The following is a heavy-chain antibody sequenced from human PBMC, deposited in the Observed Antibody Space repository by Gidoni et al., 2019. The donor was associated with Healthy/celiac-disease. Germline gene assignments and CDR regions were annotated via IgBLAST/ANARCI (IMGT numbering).Heavy chain of an antibody. V-gene: IGHV3-23*01. CDR1: GFTFSSYA. CDR2: ISGSGGST. CDR3: AKDNTAGP. Sequence: EVQLLESGGGLVQPGWSLRLPCASSGFTFSSYAMGWVRQAPGKGLEWVSAISGSGGSTYYADSVKGRFTISRDNSKNTLYLQMNSLRAEDTAVYYCAKDNTAGPWGQGTLVTVSS. J-gene: IGHJ5*02. D-gene: IGHD2-21*02.